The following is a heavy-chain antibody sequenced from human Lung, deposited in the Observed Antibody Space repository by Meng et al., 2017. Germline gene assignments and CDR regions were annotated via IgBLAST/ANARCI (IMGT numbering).Heavy chain of an antibody. CDR1: GFTCSGYG. V-gene: IGHV3-33*01. J-gene: IGHJ4*02. D-gene: IGHD6-13*01. Sequence: QGQLVESGGGAVEPGRALRLSGAASGFTCSGYGMHWVRQAPGKGLEWVAVIWYDGSNKYYADSVKGRFTISRDNSKNTLYLQMNSLRAEDTAVYYCARGRYSSSSAVVDYWVQGTLVTVSS. CDR3: ARGRYSSSSAVVDY. CDR2: IWYDGSNK.